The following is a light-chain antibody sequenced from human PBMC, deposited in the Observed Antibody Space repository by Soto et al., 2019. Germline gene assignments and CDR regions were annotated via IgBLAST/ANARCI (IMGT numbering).Light chain of an antibody. J-gene: IGLJ2*01. CDR1: SSNIGSNT. CDR2: SNN. CDR3: AAWDDSLNAV. V-gene: IGLV1-44*01. Sequence: QSVLTQPPSASGTPGQRVTISCSGSSSNIGSNTVNWYQQLPGTAPKLLIYSNNQRPSGVPDRFSGSKSGTSASLAISGLQSEDEADYYCAAWDDSLNAVFGGGTKLIVL.